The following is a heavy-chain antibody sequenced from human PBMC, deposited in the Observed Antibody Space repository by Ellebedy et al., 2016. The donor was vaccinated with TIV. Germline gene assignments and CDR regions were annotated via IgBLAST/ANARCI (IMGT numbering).Heavy chain of an antibody. Sequence: GESLKISXAASGFTFSSYWMSWVRQAPGKGLEWVANIKQDGSEKYYVDSVKGRFTISRDNAKNSLYLQMNSLRAEDTAVYYCAKDPVNIVVVTAITVHYYGMDIWGQGTTVTVSS. D-gene: IGHD2-21*02. J-gene: IGHJ6*02. CDR1: GFTFSSYW. V-gene: IGHV3-7*01. CDR3: AKDPVNIVVVTAITVHYYGMDI. CDR2: IKQDGSEK.